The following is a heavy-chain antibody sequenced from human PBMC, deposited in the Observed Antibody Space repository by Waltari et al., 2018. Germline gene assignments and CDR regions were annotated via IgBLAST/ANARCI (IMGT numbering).Heavy chain of an antibody. V-gene: IGHV3-7*03. CDR1: GFTFRNEW. CDR2: IKPDGSGK. J-gene: IGHJ6*02. Sequence: EVQLVESGGGLVQPGGSLRLSCAASGFTFRNEWRDWVRQAPGKGMEWVANIKPDGSGKYSVDALKGRFSISRDNAKNAVYLQMNSLRGEDTAVYYCSSRLDAWGQGTTVTVSS. D-gene: IGHD6-6*01. CDR3: SSRLDA.